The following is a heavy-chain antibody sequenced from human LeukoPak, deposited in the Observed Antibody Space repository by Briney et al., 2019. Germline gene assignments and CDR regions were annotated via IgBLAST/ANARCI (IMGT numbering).Heavy chain of an antibody. CDR1: GYSISSGYY. Sequence: KPSETLSLTCTVSGYSISSGYYWGWIRQPPGKGLEWIGSIYHSGSTYYNPSLKSRVTISVDTSKNQFSLKLGSVTAADTAVYYCARGSYYDSSGTTPWGQGTLVTVSS. D-gene: IGHD3-22*01. V-gene: IGHV4-38-2*02. CDR3: ARGSYYDSSGTTP. J-gene: IGHJ4*02. CDR2: IYHSGST.